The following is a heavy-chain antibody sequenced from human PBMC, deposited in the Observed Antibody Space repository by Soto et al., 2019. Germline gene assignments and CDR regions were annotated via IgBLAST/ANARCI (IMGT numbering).Heavy chain of an antibody. CDR1: GFTFSDYY. D-gene: IGHD5-18*01. V-gene: IGHV3-11*01. CDR3: ARENTATAILTYSNNYGMDV. J-gene: IGHJ6*02. Sequence: QVQLVESGGGLVKPGGSLRLSCAASGFTFSDYYMSWIRQAPGKGLEWVSYISSSGSTIYYADSVKGGFTISRDNAKNSLYRQKNSLIADDTAVYYCARENTATAILTYSNNYGMDVWGQGTTVTVSS. CDR2: ISSSGSTI.